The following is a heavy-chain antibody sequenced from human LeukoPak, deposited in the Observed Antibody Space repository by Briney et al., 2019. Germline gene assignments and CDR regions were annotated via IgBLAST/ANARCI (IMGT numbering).Heavy chain of an antibody. Sequence: SDTLSLTCTVSGGSISSSSYYWGWIRQPPGKGLEWIGSIYYSGSTYYNPSLKSRVTISVDTSKNQFSLKLSSVTAADTAVYYCARAYSNYVFDYWGQGTLVTVSS. D-gene: IGHD4-11*01. V-gene: IGHV4-39*07. CDR2: IYYSGST. J-gene: IGHJ4*02. CDR3: ARAYSNYVFDY. CDR1: GGSISSSSYY.